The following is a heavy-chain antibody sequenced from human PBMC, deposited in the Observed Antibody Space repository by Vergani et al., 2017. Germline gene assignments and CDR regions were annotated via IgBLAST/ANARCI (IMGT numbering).Heavy chain of an antibody. CDR1: GYTFTSYA. D-gene: IGHD2-21*01. V-gene: IGHV1-3*01. CDR3: ARDNSGSGYFDY. J-gene: IGHJ4*02. Sequence: QVQLVQSGAEVKKPGASVKVSCKASGYTFTSYAMHWVRQAPGQRLEWMGWINAGNGNTKYSQKFQGRVTITRDTSASTAYMELSSLRAEDTAVYYCARDNSGSGYFDYWGQGTLVTVSS. CDR2: INAGNGNT.